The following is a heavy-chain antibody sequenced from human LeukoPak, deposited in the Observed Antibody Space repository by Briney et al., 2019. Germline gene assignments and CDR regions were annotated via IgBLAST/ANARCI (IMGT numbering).Heavy chain of an antibody. CDR1: GFTFSDYY. CDR3: ARDPVYCSGGTCYSVYFDY. CDR2: ITSSGSTI. D-gene: IGHD2-15*01. V-gene: IGHV3-11*01. Sequence: GGSLRLSCAASGFTFSDYYMSWIRQAPGKELEWVSYITSSGSTIYYADSVKGRFTISRDNAKNSLYLQMNSLRAEDTAVYYCARDPVYCSGGTCYSVYFDYWGQGTLVTVSS. J-gene: IGHJ4*02.